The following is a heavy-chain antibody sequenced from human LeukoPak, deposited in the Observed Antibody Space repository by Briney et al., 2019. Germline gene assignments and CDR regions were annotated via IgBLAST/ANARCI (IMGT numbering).Heavy chain of an antibody. CDR3: ARDSGDGGDWYFDL. J-gene: IGHJ2*01. CDR2: IYYSGST. D-gene: IGHD2-21*01. CDR1: GGSISSGDYY. V-gene: IGHV4-30-4*01. Sequence: SETLSLTCTVSGGSISSGDYYWSWIRQPPGKGLEWIGYIYYSGSTYYNPSLKSRVTISVDTSKNQFSLELSSVTAADTAVYYCARDSGDGGDWYFDLWGRGTLVTVSS.